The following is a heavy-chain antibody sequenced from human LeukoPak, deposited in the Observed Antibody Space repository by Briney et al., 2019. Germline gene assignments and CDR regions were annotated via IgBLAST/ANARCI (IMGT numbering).Heavy chain of an antibody. D-gene: IGHD3-22*01. CDR1: GFTFSSYG. CDR2: IRYDGSNK. Sequence: GGSLRLSCAASGFTFSSYGMHWVRQAPGKGLEWVAFIRYDGSNKYYADSVKVRFTISRDNSKNTLYLQMNSLRAEDTAVYYCAKDPSAFYDSSGYYYYWGQGTLVTVSS. J-gene: IGHJ4*02. CDR3: AKDPSAFYDSSGYYYY. V-gene: IGHV3-30*02.